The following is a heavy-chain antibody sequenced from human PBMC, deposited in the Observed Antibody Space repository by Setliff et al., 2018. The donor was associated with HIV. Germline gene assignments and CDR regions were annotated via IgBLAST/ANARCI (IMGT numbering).Heavy chain of an antibody. CDR1: GFSLSTRGVG. V-gene: IGHV2-5*02. Sequence: SGPTLVNPTQTLTLTCTFSGFSLSTRGVGVGWIRQSPRKALEWLALIYWDDDKRYSTSLKTRLTISKDTSKNQVVLTMTNMDPVDTATYYCAQKRADSYGYGALGFWGQGTLVTVSS. CDR3: AQKRADSYGYGALGF. D-gene: IGHD5-18*01. CDR2: IYWDDDK. J-gene: IGHJ4*02.